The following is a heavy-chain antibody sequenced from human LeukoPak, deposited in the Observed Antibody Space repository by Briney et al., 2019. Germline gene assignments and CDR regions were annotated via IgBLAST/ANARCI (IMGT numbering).Heavy chain of an antibody. CDR3: ARGRLDRFGYYYYMDV. V-gene: IGHV1-3*03. Sequence: GASVKVSCKASGYTFTSYAMHWVRQPPGQRLEWMGWINAGNGNTKYSQEFQGRVTITRDTSASTDYMGLSSLRSEDMAVYYCARGRLDRFGYYYYMDVWGKGTTVTVSS. CDR2: INAGNGNT. J-gene: IGHJ6*03. CDR1: GYTFTSYA. D-gene: IGHD3-16*01.